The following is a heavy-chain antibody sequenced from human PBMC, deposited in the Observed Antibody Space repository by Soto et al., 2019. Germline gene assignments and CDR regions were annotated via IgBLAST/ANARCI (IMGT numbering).Heavy chain of an antibody. CDR3: ARAAAWGSQWFDT. Sequence: KPSETLSLTCTVSGGSVSSGSYCWSWIRQPPGEGLEWIGYISYTGSTNYNPSLKSRVTISVDTSKNQFSLNLSSVTAADTAVYYCARAAAWGSQWFDTWGQGTLVTVSS. CDR1: GGSVSSGSYC. D-gene: IGHD7-27*01. CDR2: ISYTGST. J-gene: IGHJ5*02. V-gene: IGHV4-61*01.